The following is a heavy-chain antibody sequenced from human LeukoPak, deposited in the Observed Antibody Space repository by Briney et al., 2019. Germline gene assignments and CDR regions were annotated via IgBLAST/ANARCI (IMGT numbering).Heavy chain of an antibody. CDR1: GFHFSSYE. CDR3: ARLQPYYYYMDV. V-gene: IGHV3-48*03. J-gene: IGHJ6*03. Sequence: GGSLRLSCAVSGFHFSSYEMNWVRQAPGKGPEWVAFTTGSGGTTHYADSMKGRFTISRDNAKNLLFLQMNSLRVEDTAVYYCARLQPYYYYMDVWGRGTTVTVSS. CDR2: TTGSGGTT.